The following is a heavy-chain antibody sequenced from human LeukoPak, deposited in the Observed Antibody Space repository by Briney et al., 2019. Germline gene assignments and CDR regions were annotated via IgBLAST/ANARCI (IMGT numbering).Heavy chain of an antibody. CDR1: GFTFSSYA. CDR2: ISYDGSNK. J-gene: IGHJ4*02. CDR3: ATEKGDSPDY. Sequence: GRSLRLSCAASGFTFSSYAMHWVRQAPGKGLEWVAVISYDGSNKYYADSVKGRFTISRDNSKNTLYLQMNSLRAEDTAVYYCATEKGDSPDYWGQGALVTVSS. V-gene: IGHV3-30-3*01. D-gene: IGHD3-16*01.